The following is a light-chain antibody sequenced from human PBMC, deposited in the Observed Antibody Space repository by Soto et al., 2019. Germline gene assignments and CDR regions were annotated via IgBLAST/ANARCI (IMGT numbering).Light chain of an antibody. Sequence: QSVLTQPPSASGTPGQTVTISCSGSSSNIGRNTVDWYQQLPGTAPKLLIYSSNQRPAGVPDRFSGSKSGTSASLAISGLQSEDEADYYCATWDDSLNDYVVFGGGTKLTVL. J-gene: IGLJ2*01. CDR3: ATWDDSLNDYVV. CDR2: SSN. V-gene: IGLV1-44*01. CDR1: SSNIGRNT.